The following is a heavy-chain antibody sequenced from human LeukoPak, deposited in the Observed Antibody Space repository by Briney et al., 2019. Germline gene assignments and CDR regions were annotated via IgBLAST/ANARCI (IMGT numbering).Heavy chain of an antibody. CDR2: ISAYNGNT. CDR3: ARELGEPHWFDP. V-gene: IGHV1-18*01. D-gene: IGHD1-14*01. J-gene: IGHJ5*02. CDR1: GYTFTSYG. Sequence: ATVKVSCKASGYTFTSYGISWVRQAPGQGLEWMGWISAYNGNTNYTQKLQGRVTMTTDTTTSTAYMEQRSLRSDDTAVYYCARELGEPHWFDPWGQGTLVTVSS.